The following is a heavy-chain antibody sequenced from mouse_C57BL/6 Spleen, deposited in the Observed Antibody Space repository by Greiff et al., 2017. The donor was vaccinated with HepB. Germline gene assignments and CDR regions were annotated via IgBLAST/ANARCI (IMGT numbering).Heavy chain of an antibody. CDR3: ARGYYDYDVLFDY. D-gene: IGHD2-4*01. Sequence: DVKLQESGPGLVKPSQSLSLTCSVTGYSITSGYYWNWIRQFPGNKLEWMGYISYDGSNNYNPSLKNRIAITRDTSQNQFFLKLNSVTTEDTATYYCARGYYDYDVLFDYWGQGTTLTVSS. V-gene: IGHV3-6*01. CDR2: ISYDGSN. J-gene: IGHJ2*01. CDR1: GYSITSGYY.